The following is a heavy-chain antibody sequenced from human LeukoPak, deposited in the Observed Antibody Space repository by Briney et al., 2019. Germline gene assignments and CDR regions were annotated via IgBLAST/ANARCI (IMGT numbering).Heavy chain of an antibody. D-gene: IGHD3-22*01. Sequence: ASVKVSCKASGCTFTGYYMHWVRQAPGQGLEWMGWINPNSGGTNYAQKFQGRVTMTRDTSISTAYMELSRLRSDDTAVYYCARNDGSGYYYFDYWGQGTLVTVSS. J-gene: IGHJ4*02. CDR1: GCTFTGYY. V-gene: IGHV1-2*02. CDR3: ARNDGSGYYYFDY. CDR2: INPNSGGT.